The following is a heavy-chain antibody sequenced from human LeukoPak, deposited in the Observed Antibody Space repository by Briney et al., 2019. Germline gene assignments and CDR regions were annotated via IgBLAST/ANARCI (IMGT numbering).Heavy chain of an antibody. J-gene: IGHJ4*02. D-gene: IGHD3-22*01. V-gene: IGHV1-8*01. CDR2: MNPNSGNT. CDR3: ARGHYYDSMRNQYYFDY. CDR1: GYTFTSYG. Sequence: ASVKVSCKASGYTFTSYGINWVRQATGQGLEWMGWMNPNSGNTGYAQKFHGRVTMTRNTSISTAYMELSSLRSEDTAVYYCARGHYYDSMRNQYYFDYWGQGTLVTVSS.